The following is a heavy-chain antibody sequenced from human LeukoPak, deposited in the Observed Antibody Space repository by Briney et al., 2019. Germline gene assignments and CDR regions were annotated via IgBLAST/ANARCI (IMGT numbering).Heavy chain of an antibody. Sequence: SETLSLTCAVYGGSFSGYYWSWIRQPPGKGLEWIGEINHSGSTNYNPSLKSRVTISVDTSKNQFSLKLSSVTAADTAVYYCARKGYSSGPTRPPLDYWGQGTLVTVSS. D-gene: IGHD6-19*01. CDR2: INHSGST. V-gene: IGHV4-34*01. J-gene: IGHJ4*02. CDR1: GGSFSGYY. CDR3: ARKGYSSGPTRPPLDY.